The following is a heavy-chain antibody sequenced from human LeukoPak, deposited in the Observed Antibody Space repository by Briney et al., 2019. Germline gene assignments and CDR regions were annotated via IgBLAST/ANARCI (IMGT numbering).Heavy chain of an antibody. CDR1: GYTFTIYY. Sequence: GASVKVSCTASGYTFTIYYMHWVRQAPGQGLEWMGIINPSGGSTSYAQKFQGRVTMTRDTSTSTVYMELSSLRSEDTAVYYCARDIRITIFGVAYGMDVWGQGTTVTVSS. D-gene: IGHD3-3*01. J-gene: IGHJ6*02. V-gene: IGHV1-46*01. CDR2: INPSGGST. CDR3: ARDIRITIFGVAYGMDV.